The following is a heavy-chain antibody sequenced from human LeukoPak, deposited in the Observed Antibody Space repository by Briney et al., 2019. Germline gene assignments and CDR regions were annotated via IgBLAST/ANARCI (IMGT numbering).Heavy chain of an antibody. J-gene: IGHJ5*02. CDR1: GFTFSGSA. V-gene: IGHV3-73*01. CDR2: IDKKDKGYATAT. CDR3: TRDSGTYNWFDP. D-gene: IGHD1-26*01. Sequence: GGSLRLSCAASGFTFSGSAIHWVRQSSGKGLEWVGQIDKKDKGYATATAYAASVKGGFTISRDDSINTAYLQMKSMKTEDTALYYCTRDSGTYNWFDPWGQGTLVTVSS.